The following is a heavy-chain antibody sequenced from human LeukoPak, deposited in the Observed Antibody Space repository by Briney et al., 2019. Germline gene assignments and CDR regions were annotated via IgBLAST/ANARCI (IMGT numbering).Heavy chain of an antibody. Sequence: GGSLRLSCAASGFTFSNYRMNWVRQAPGKGLEWVSAISSSSIYIYYADSVKGRFTISRDNSKNTLYLQMNSLRAEDTAVYYCAKFPYYYDSSGYFLDWGQGTLVTVSS. J-gene: IGHJ4*02. D-gene: IGHD3-22*01. CDR2: ISSSSIYI. V-gene: IGHV3-21*04. CDR1: GFTFSNYR. CDR3: AKFPYYYDSSGYFLD.